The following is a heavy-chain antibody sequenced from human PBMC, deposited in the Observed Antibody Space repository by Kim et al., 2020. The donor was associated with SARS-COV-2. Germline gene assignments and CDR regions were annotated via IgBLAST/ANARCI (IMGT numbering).Heavy chain of an antibody. D-gene: IGHD2-2*02. J-gene: IGHJ6*02. CDR1: GYTFTGYY. Sequence: ASVKVSCKASGYTFTGYYMHWVRQAPGQGLEWMGRINPNSGGTNYAQKFQGRVTMTRDTSISTAYMELSRLRSDDTAVYYCARANQQGYCSSTSCYTGPRGYYYGMDVWGQGTTVTVSS. CDR2: INPNSGGT. V-gene: IGHV1-2*06. CDR3: ARANQQGYCSSTSCYTGPRGYYYGMDV.